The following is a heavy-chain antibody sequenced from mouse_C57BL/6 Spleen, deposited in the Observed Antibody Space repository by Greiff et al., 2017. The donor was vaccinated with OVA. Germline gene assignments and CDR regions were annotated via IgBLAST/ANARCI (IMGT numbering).Heavy chain of an antibody. Sequence: EVKLVESGGGLVQPKGSLKLSCAASGFSFNTYAMNWVRQAPGKGLEWVARIRSKSNNYATYYADSVKDRFTISRDDSESMLYLQMNNLKTEDTAMYYCVRQSNCFDYWGQGTTLTVSS. CDR2: IRSKSNNYAT. J-gene: IGHJ2*01. CDR3: VRQSNCFDY. V-gene: IGHV10-1*01. CDR1: GFSFNTYA.